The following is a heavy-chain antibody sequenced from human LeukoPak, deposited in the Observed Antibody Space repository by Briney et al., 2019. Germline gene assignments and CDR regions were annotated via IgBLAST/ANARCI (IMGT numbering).Heavy chain of an antibody. J-gene: IGHJ6*02. D-gene: IGHD3-10*01. V-gene: IGHV1-8*01. CDR3: ARGRGTMVRGTYMYYYYGMDV. CDR1: GYTFTSYD. Sequence: GASVKVSCKASGYTFTSYDINWVRQATGQGLEWMGWMNPNSGNTGYAQKFQGRVTMTRNTSISTAYMELSSLRSEDTAVYHCARGRGTMVRGTYMYYYYGMDVWGQGTTVTVSS. CDR2: MNPNSGNT.